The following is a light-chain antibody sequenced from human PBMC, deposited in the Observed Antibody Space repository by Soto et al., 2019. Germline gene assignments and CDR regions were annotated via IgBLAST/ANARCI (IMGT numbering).Light chain of an antibody. Sequence: EIGLAQSPGTLSLSPGEIATLSCRASQSVTNSFLAWYQQKPGQAPRLLIYGASRSATGIPDRFTGSGSGTDFTLTISSLEPEDVAVYYCQQYVSSPWAFGQGTKVEI. CDR2: GAS. V-gene: IGKV3-20*01. CDR3: QQYVSSPWA. J-gene: IGKJ1*01. CDR1: QSVTNSF.